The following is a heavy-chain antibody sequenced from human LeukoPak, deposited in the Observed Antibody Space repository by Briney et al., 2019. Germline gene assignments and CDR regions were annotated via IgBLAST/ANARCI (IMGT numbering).Heavy chain of an antibody. CDR2: IIPIFGTA. Sequence: SSVKVSCKASGGTFSSYAISLVRQAPGQGLEWMGGIIPIFGTANYAQKFQGRVTITTDESTSTAYMELSSLRSGDTAVYYCARVGRSGYVPYYFDYWGQGTLVTVSS. CDR1: GGTFSSYA. CDR3: ARVGRSGYVPYYFDY. V-gene: IGHV1-69*05. D-gene: IGHD3-22*01. J-gene: IGHJ4*02.